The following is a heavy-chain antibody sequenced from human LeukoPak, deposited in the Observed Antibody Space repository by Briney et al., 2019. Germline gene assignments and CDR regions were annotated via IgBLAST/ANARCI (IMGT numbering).Heavy chain of an antibody. CDR1: GFTFSDYY. CDR2: ISVSGNT. V-gene: IGHV3-23*01. CDR3: AKAPVTTCSGAYCYPFDY. J-gene: IGHJ4*02. D-gene: IGHD2-21*01. Sequence: GGSLRLSCAASGFTFSDYYMSWVRQAPGKGLEWVSAISVSGNTYHADSVKGRFTISRDSSKNTLYLQMNRLRAEDAAVYYCAKAPVTTCSGAYCYPFDYWGQGTLVTVSS.